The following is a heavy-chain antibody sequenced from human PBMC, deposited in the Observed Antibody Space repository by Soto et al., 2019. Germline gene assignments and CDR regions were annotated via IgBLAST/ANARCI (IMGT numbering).Heavy chain of an antibody. CDR2: ISYDGSNK. J-gene: IGHJ6*02. D-gene: IGHD3-3*01. Sequence: GALRLSCAASGFTFSSYGMHWVRQAPGKGLEWVAVISYDGSNKYYADSVKGRFTISRDNSKNTLYLQMNSLRAEDTAVYYCAKDSALEWLSYGMDVWGQGTTVTVSS. CDR3: AKDSALEWLSYGMDV. V-gene: IGHV3-30*18. CDR1: GFTFSSYG.